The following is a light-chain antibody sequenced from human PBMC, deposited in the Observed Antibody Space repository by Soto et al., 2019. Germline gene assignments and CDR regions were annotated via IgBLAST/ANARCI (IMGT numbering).Light chain of an antibody. CDR3: QQANSFPST. CDR1: QNIFSW. V-gene: IGKV1D-12*01. CDR2: AAS. Sequence: DIQMTQSPSSLSASVGDTVTISCRASQNIFSWIAWYQQKPGKAPKLLIHAASSLQSGVPPRFTGSVSATGFTLTINNLQPEDFATYYCQQANSFPSTFGQGTRLEIK. J-gene: IGKJ5*01.